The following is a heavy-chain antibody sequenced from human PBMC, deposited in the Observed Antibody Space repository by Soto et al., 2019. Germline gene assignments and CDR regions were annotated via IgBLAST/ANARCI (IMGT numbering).Heavy chain of an antibody. CDR3: ARVAPSRSSTGYVP. D-gene: IGHD2-2*01. CDR1: GYTFTAYY. CDR2: INPDSGDT. Sequence: QVHLVQSGAEVKKPGASVKVSCKASGYTFTAYYMHWVRQAPGEGLEWMGWINPDSGDTNYAQNFQGSVTMTRDTSINPAYMELSRLKSNATAVYYCARVAPSRSSTGYVPWGQGTLVTVSS. J-gene: IGHJ4*02. V-gene: IGHV1-2*02.